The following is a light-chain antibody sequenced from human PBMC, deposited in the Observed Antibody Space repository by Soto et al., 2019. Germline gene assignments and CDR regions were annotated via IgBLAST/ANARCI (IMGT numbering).Light chain of an antibody. V-gene: IGLV2-14*01. CDR2: EVS. CDR3: SSNTRRSLYV. CDR1: SSDVGGYNY. J-gene: IGLJ1*01. Sequence: QSALTQPASVSGSPGQSITISCTGTSSDVGGYNYVSWHQQHPCKAPKLMIFEVSYRPSGVSDRFSGSKSGNTASLTISGLQADDEADYYCSSNTRRSLYVFGTGTKLTVL.